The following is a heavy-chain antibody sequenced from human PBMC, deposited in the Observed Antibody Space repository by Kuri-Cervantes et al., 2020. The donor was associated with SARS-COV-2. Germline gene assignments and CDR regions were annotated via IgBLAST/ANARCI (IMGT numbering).Heavy chain of an antibody. D-gene: IGHD3-22*01. V-gene: IGHV3-74*01. J-gene: IGHJ3*02. Sequence: GESLKIXXAAXXFXFSSYWMHWVRQAPGKGLVWVSRINSDGSSTSYADSVKGRFTISRDNAKNXLYLQMNSLRAEDTAVYYCAXXGSSYDSXXXDAFDIWGQGTMVTVSS. CDR2: INSDGSST. CDR3: AXXGSSYDSXXXDAFDI. CDR1: XFXFSSYW.